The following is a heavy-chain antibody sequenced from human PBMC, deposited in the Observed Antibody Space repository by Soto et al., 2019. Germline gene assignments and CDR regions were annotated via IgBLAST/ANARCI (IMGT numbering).Heavy chain of an antibody. CDR2: IKRDGSEK. CDR1: GFSVNRHW. J-gene: IGHJ6*04. Sequence: GWSLRLSCAASGFSVNRHWMSLVRQAPGKGLQWVASIKRDGSEKYYVDSVKGRFTISRDNVKNSLSLQMNSLRAEDTAVYYCARDPYYYASHYYYGMEVWGEGNTVTVSS. D-gene: IGHD3-22*01. V-gene: IGHV3-7*01. CDR3: ARDPYYYASHYYYGMEV.